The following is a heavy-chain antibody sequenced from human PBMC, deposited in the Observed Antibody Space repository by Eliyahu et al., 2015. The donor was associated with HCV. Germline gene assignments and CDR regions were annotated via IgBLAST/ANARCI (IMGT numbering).Heavy chain of an antibody. V-gene: IGHV4-59*12. CDR2: YSGST. J-gene: IGHJ6*02. D-gene: IGHD3-3*01. CDR3: ATNHPAGGGAGYDFWXGYYKDYYYYGMDV. Sequence: YSGSTNYNPSLKSRVTISVDTSKNQFSLKLSSVTAADTAVYYCATNHPAGGGAGYDFWXGYYKDYYYYGMDVWGQGTTVTVSS.